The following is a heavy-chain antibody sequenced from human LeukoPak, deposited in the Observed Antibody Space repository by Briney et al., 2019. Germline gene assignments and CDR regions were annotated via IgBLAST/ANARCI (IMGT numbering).Heavy chain of an antibody. CDR1: GFTFSNAW. CDR3: MYFWSGSSLVDY. CDR2: IKSKTDGGTT. J-gene: IGHJ4*02. D-gene: IGHD3-3*01. Sequence: GGSLRLSCAASGFTFSNAWMSWVRQAPGKGREWVGRIKSKTDGGTTDSAAPVKGRFTISRDDSKNTLYLQMNSLKTEDTAVYYCMYFWSGSSLVDYWGQGTLVTVSS. V-gene: IGHV3-15*01.